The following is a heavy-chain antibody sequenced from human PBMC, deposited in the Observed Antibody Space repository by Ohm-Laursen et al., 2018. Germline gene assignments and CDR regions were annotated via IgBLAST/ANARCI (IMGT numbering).Heavy chain of an antibody. Sequence: SLRLSCTASGFTFSDYYMDWVRQAPGKGLELVARSRDKANSYTTAYVASVKGRFSISRDDSENSLYLRMNSLKTEDTAVYYCARTRNFQPYDVWGQGTMVIVSS. V-gene: IGHV3-72*01. D-gene: IGHD2/OR15-2a*01. CDR3: ARTRNFQPYDV. CDR2: SRDKANSYTT. CDR1: GFTFSDYY. J-gene: IGHJ3*01.